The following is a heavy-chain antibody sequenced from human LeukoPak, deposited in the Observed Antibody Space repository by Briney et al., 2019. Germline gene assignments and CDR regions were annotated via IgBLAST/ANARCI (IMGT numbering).Heavy chain of an antibody. CDR3: AKRPSDYGDYVSYFDY. CDR1: GFSFISYG. CDR2: ISDDGRRK. D-gene: IGHD4-17*01. Sequence: GGSLRLSRAASGFSFISYGMHWVRQAPGKGLEWVGVISDDGRRKDYADSVKGRFTISRDNSKDTLYPQMNSLRAEDTAVYYCAKRPSDYGDYVSYFDYWGQGTLVTVSS. J-gene: IGHJ4*02. V-gene: IGHV3-30*18.